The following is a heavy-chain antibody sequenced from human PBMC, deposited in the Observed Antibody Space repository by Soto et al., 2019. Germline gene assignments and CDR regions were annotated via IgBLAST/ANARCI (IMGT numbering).Heavy chain of an antibody. CDR2: ISGTGGST. Sequence: GGSLRLSCAASGLTFSSCGMSWVRQAPGKGLEWVSTISGTGGSTFYADSVKGRFSISRDNSKNTLYLQMSSLRAEDTAIYYCAQGNWNFPTSFDYRGQGTQVTVSS. D-gene: IGHD1-7*01. CDR1: GLTFSSCG. CDR3: AQGNWNFPTSFDY. V-gene: IGHV3-23*01. J-gene: IGHJ4*02.